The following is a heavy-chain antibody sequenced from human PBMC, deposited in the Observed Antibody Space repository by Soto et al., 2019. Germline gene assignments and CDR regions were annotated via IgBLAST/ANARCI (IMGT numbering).Heavy chain of an antibody. CDR2: ISYDGSNK. CDR3: AKGYSSGWYGVYYGMDV. CDR1: GFTFSSYG. Sequence: GGSLRLSCAASGFTFSSYGMHWVRQAPGKGLEWVAVISYDGSNKYYADSVKGRFTISRDNSKNTLYLQMNSLRAEDTAVYYCAKGYSSGWYGVYYGMDVWGQGTTVTVS. D-gene: IGHD6-19*01. V-gene: IGHV3-30*18. J-gene: IGHJ6*02.